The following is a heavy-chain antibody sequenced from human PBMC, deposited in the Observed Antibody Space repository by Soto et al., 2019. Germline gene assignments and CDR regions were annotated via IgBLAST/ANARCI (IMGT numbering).Heavy chain of an antibody. J-gene: IGHJ6*02. CDR1: GYTFTSYG. CDR2: ISAYNGNT. V-gene: IGHV1-18*01. Sequence: GASVKVSCKASGYTFTSYGISWVRQAPGQGLEWMGWISAYNGNTNYAQKLQGRVTMTTDTSTSTAYMELRSLRSDDTAVYYCARGTYDFWSGYYRMGDYYYGMDVWGQGTTVTVSS. CDR3: ARGTYDFWSGYYRMGDYYYGMDV. D-gene: IGHD3-3*01.